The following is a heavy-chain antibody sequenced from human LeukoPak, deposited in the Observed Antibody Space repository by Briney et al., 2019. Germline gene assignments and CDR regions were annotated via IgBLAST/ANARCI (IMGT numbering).Heavy chain of an antibody. Sequence: PSETLSLTCTVSGGSISSYYWSWIRQPPGKGLEWIGYIYYSGSTNYNPSLESRVTISVDTSKNQFSLKLSSVTAADTAVYYCARDGGVGATFNWGYYYYGMDVWGQGTTVTVSS. D-gene: IGHD1-26*01. J-gene: IGHJ6*02. CDR1: GGSISSYY. V-gene: IGHV4-59*01. CDR3: ARDGGVGATFNWGYYYYGMDV. CDR2: IYYSGST.